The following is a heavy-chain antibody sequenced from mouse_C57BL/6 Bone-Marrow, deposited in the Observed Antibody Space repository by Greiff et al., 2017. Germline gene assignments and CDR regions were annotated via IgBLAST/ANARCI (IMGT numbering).Heavy chain of an antibody. J-gene: IGHJ2*01. CDR2: IYPSDSET. V-gene: IGHV1-61*01. CDR3: ARRSYFDY. CDR1: GYTFTSYR. Sequence: QVQLQQPGAELVRPGSSVKLSCKASGYTFTSYRLDWVKQRPGQGLEWIGNIYPSDSETHYTQKFKDKATLTVDKSSSTAYMQLSSLTSEDSAVYYCARRSYFDYWGQGTTLTVSS.